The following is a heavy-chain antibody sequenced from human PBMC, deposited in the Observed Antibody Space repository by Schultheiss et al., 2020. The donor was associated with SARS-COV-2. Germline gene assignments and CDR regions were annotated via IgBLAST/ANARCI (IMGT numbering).Heavy chain of an antibody. V-gene: IGHV1-8*03. CDR3: AADPSRGYYGSGSWGRSSGQLDV. Sequence: ASVKVSCKASGYTFTSYAMHWVRQATGQGLEWMGWMNPNSGNTGYAQKFQGRVTITRNTSISTAYMELSSLRSEDTAVYYCAADPSRGYYGSGSWGRSSGQLDVWGQGTTVTGSS. J-gene: IGHJ6*02. CDR2: MNPNSGNT. CDR1: GYTFTSYA. D-gene: IGHD3-10*01.